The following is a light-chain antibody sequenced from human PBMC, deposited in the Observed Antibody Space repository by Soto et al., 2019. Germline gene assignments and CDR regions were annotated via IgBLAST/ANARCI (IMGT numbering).Light chain of an antibody. CDR1: QSVSNY. J-gene: IGKJ4*01. CDR3: QRYNRWPLS. CDR2: DAS. Sequence: EIVFTQSPATLSLSPGERATLSCRTSQSVSNYLAWYQQKPGQAPRLLIYDASNRATGIPARFSGSGSGTDFTLTISSLQSEDFAVYYCQRYNRWPLSFGGGTKV. V-gene: IGKV3-11*01.